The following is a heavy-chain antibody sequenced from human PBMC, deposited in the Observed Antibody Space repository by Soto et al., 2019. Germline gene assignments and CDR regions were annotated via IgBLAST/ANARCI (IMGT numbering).Heavy chain of an antibody. CDR3: ASDFRTRGWFRQAANFGKHV. CDR2: IHANTGGT. V-gene: IGHV1-2*02. D-gene: IGHD6-19*01. J-gene: IGHJ6*02. CDR1: GYPYTNSY. Sequence: QVQLVQSGAEVRKPGASVKVSCKASGYPYTNSYMHWVRQAPGQGLEWMGWIHANTGGTNYAQRFQGGDTMTRDTYLSTVYMELNRLTSGDTAIYFCASDFRTRGWFRQAANFGKHVWGQGTTVTVS.